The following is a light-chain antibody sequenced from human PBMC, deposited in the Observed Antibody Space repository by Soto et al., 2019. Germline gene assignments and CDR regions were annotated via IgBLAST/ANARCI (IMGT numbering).Light chain of an antibody. Sequence: EIVMTQSPATLSVSPGERATLSCRASQSVSSNLAWYQQKPGQAPRLLIYGASTRATGIPARFSGSGSGTEFTLTISSLQSEDFAVYYCQQYNNWPPLTFGGGTKGESK. CDR3: QQYNNWPPLT. CDR2: GAS. CDR1: QSVSSN. J-gene: IGKJ4*01. V-gene: IGKV3-15*01.